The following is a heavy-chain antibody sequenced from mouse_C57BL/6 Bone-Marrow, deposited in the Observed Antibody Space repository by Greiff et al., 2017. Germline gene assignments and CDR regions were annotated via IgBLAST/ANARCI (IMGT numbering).Heavy chain of an antibody. V-gene: IGHV1-64*01. J-gene: IGHJ3*01. CDR1: GYTFTSYW. CDR2: IHPNSGST. CDR3: AILSFGNYGACFAY. D-gene: IGHD2-1*01. Sequence: QVQLQQPGAELVKPGASVKLSCKASGYTFTSYWMHWVKQRPGQGLEWIGMIHPNSGSTNYNEKFKSKATLTVDKSSRTAYMQLSSLTSDDSTVYYCAILSFGNYGACFAYWGQGTLVTVSA.